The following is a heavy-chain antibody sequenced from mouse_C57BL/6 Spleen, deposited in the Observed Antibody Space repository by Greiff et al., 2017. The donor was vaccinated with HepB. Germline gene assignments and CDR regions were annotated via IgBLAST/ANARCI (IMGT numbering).Heavy chain of an antibody. CDR2: ISSGSSTI. CDR1: GFTFSDYG. D-gene: IGHD4-1*01. CDR3: ARELGTIPFAY. Sequence: EVNVVESGGGLVKPGGSLKLSCAASGFTFSDYGMHWVRQAPEKGLEWVAYISSGSSTIYYADTVKDRFTISRDNAKNTLFLQMTSLRSEDTAMYYCARELGTIPFAYWGQGTLVTVSA. V-gene: IGHV5-17*01. J-gene: IGHJ3*01.